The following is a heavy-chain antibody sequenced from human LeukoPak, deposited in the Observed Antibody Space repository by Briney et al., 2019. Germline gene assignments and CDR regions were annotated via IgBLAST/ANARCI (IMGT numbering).Heavy chain of an antibody. CDR1: GFTFSSYA. J-gene: IGHJ4*02. CDR2: ISGSGGST. V-gene: IGHV3-23*01. Sequence: GGSLRLSCAASGFTFSSYAMSWVRQAPGKGLEWVSAISGSGGSTYYADSVKGRFTISRDNSKNTLYLQMNSLRAEDTVVYYCAKLQYSSGCFDYWGQGTLVTVSS. CDR3: AKLQYSSGCFDY. D-gene: IGHD6-19*01.